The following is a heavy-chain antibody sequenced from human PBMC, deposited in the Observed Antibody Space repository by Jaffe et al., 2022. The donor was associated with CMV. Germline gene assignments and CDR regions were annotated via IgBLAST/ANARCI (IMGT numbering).Heavy chain of an antibody. CDR1: GGSFSGYY. D-gene: IGHD6-13*01. V-gene: IGHV4-34*01. J-gene: IGHJ5*02. Sequence: QVQLQQWGAGLLKPSETLSLTCAVYGGSFSGYYWSWIRQPPGKGLEWIGEINHSGSTNYNPSLKSRVTISVDTSKNQFSLKLSSVTAADTAVYYCARRVGGPAGHNWFDPWGQGTLVTVSS. CDR3: ARRVGGPAGHNWFDP. CDR2: INHSGST.